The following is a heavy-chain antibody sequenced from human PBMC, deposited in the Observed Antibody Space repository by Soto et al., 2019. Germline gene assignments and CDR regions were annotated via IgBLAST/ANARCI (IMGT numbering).Heavy chain of an antibody. CDR3: AKHAAFCRGGTCYFDY. CDR1: GGSIRGYY. J-gene: IGHJ4*02. D-gene: IGHD2-15*01. V-gene: IGHV4-59*08. CDR2: IYYSGST. Sequence: PSETLSLTCTVSGGSIRGYYWSWIRQPPGKGLEWIGYIYYSGSTSYNPSLKSRVTISVDTSKNQFSLKLSSVTAADTAVYYCAKHAAFCRGGTCYFDYWGQGTLVTVSS.